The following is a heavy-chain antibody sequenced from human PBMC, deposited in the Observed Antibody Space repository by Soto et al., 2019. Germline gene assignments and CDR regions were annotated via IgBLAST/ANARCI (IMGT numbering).Heavy chain of an antibody. CDR1: GFTFSNYA. V-gene: IGHV3-30-3*01. J-gene: IGHJ6*02. CDR3: ARGFGQLLPFYYGMDV. Sequence: GSLRLSCAASGFTFSNYAMHWVRQAPGKGLEWVAVISYDGGNKDYADSVKGRFTLSRDNSKNILYLQMNSLRAEDTAVYYCARGFGQLLPFYYGMDVWGQGTTVTVSS. CDR2: ISYDGGNK. D-gene: IGHD2-2*01.